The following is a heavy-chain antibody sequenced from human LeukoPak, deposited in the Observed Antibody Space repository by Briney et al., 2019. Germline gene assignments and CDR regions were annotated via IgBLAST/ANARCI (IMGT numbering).Heavy chain of an antibody. CDR2: ISGGGVST. CDR1: GFTFSSYA. V-gene: IGHV3-23*01. D-gene: IGHD6-19*01. CDR3: ATLWLANYYYYYGMDV. J-gene: IGHJ6*02. Sequence: GGSLRLSCAASGFTFSSYAMSWVRQAPGKGLEWVSTISGGGVSTYYADSAKGRFTISRDNSKNTLYLQMNSLRAEDTAVYYCATLWLANYYYYYGMDVWGQGTTVTVSS.